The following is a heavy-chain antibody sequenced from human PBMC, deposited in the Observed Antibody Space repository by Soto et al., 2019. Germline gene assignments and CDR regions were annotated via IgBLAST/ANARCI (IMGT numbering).Heavy chain of an antibody. D-gene: IGHD6-6*01. J-gene: IGHJ4*02. CDR1: GFTFNIYA. Sequence: GGSLRLSCAASGFTFNIYAVTWVRQAPGKGLDWVSLISATGGSTYYVDSVKGRFTISRDNSNSALYLQMDSLRVEDTAVYYCAKEGHSSSSRWVDYWGQGILVTVSS. V-gene: IGHV3-23*01. CDR2: ISATGGST. CDR3: AKEGHSSSSRWVDY.